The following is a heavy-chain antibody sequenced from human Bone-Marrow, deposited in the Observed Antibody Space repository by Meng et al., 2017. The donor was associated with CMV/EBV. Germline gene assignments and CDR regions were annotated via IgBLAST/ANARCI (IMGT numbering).Heavy chain of an antibody. CDR1: GGTFSSYA. V-gene: IGHV1-69*05. D-gene: IGHD2-15*01. CDR3: ASFGGGSPYQDYYGMDV. CDR2: IIPIFGTA. Sequence: SVKVSCKASGGTFSSYAISWVRQAPGQGLEWMGGIIPIFGTANYAQKFQGRVTITTDESTSTAYMELSSLRSEDTAVYYCASFGGGSPYQDYYGMDVWGQGTTVTVSS. J-gene: IGHJ6*02.